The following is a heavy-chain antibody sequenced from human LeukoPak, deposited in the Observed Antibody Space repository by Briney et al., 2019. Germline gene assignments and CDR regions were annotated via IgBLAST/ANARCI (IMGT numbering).Heavy chain of an antibody. CDR1: GFTFSSYW. J-gene: IGHJ4*02. D-gene: IGHD1-26*01. Sequence: GGSRRLSCAASGFTFSSYWMHSVRQAPGKGLVWVSRINSGGSSTSYADSVKGRFTISRDNAKNTLHLQMNSLRAEDTSVYYCARDRNTGSSYENLFEYWGQGSLVTVSS. V-gene: IGHV3-74*01. CDR3: ARDRNTGSSYENLFEY. CDR2: INSGGSST.